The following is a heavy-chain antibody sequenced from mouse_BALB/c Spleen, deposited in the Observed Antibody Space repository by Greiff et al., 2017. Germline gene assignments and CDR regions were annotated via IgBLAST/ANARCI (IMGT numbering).Heavy chain of an antibody. J-gene: IGHJ4*01. V-gene: IGHV3-2*02. CDR2: ISYSGST. CDR1: GYSITSDYA. Sequence: VQLKESGPGLVKPSQSLSLTCTVTGYSITSDYAWNWIRQFPGNKLEWMGYISYSGSTSYNPSPKSRISITRDTSKNQFFLQLNSVTTEDTATYYCARNYRYDGAMDYWGQGTSVTVSS. D-gene: IGHD2-14*01. CDR3: ARNYRYDGAMDY.